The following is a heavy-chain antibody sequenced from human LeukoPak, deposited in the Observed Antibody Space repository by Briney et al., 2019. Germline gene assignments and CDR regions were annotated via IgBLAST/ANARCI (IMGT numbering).Heavy chain of an antibody. Sequence: GGSLRLSCAASGFTFTSYWMSWVRQAPGKGLEWVANIKYDGSGKYYVDSVKGRFTISRDNAKNSLYLQMNSLRAEDTAVYYCARDEMWDTAKVYFDHWGQGTLVTVSS. V-gene: IGHV3-7*01. CDR2: IKYDGSGK. D-gene: IGHD5-18*01. CDR3: ARDEMWDTAKVYFDH. CDR1: GFTFTSYW. J-gene: IGHJ4*02.